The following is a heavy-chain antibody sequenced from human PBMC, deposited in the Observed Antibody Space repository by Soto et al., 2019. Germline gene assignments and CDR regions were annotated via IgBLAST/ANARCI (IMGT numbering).Heavy chain of an antibody. CDR3: ARWPQLEPRFDY. Sequence: QVQLQESGPGLLKPSQTLSLSCTVSGGSIRRGAYYCSCIRQHPGKGLEWIGYIYYSGSTYYNPSLKSRVTISVDTSKNQFSLKLSSVTAADTAVYYCARWPQLEPRFDYWGQGTLVTVSS. V-gene: IGHV4-31*03. J-gene: IGHJ4*02. D-gene: IGHD1-1*01. CDR2: IYYSGST. CDR1: GGSIRRGAYY.